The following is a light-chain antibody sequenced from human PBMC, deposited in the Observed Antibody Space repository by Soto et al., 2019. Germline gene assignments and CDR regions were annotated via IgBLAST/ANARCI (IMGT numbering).Light chain of an antibody. CDR3: QQYSNCPLT. CDR1: QSVSSN. Sequence: EIVMTQSPATLSVSPGERATLSCRASQSVSSNLAWYQQKPGQAPRLLIYGASTGATGIPARFSGSGSGTEFTLTISSLQSEDFAVYYCQQYSNCPLTFGPGTKVDIK. J-gene: IGKJ3*01. CDR2: GAS. V-gene: IGKV3-15*01.